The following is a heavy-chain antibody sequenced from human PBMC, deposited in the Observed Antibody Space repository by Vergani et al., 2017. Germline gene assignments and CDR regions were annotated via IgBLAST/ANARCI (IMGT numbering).Heavy chain of an antibody. J-gene: IGHJ4*02. CDR2: ISAYNGNT. CDR1: GYTFTSYG. D-gene: IGHD5-18*01. V-gene: IGHV1-18*01. CDR3: ARNQVDTAMANLFDY. Sequence: QVQLVQSGAEVKKPGASVKVSCKASGYTFTSYGISWVRQAPGQGLEWMGWISAYNGNTNYAQKLQGRVTMTTDTSTSTAYMELSSVTAADTAVYYCARNQVDTAMANLFDYWGQGTLVTVSS.